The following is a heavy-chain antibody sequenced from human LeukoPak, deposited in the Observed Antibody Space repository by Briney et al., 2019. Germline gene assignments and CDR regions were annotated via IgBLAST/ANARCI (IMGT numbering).Heavy chain of an antibody. V-gene: IGHV3-49*04. D-gene: IGHD4-17*01. CDR2: IRSKAYGGTT. Sequence: PGGSLRLSCAASGFTFSSYEMNWVRQAPGKGLEWVGFIRSKAYGGTTEYAASVKGRFTISRDDSKSIAYLQLNSLKTEDTAVYYCTRRTVTTDAFDIWGQGTTVTVSS. CDR3: TRRTVTTDAFDI. CDR1: GFTFSSYE. J-gene: IGHJ3*02.